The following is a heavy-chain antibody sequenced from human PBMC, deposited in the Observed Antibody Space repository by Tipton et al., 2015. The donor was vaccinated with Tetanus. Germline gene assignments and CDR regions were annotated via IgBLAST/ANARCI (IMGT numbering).Heavy chain of an antibody. CDR2: INPSGGST. CDR1: GYTFTSYY. CDR3: ARDRRVDYYDSSGVTNWFDP. Sequence: VQLVQSGAEVKKPGASVKVSCKASGYTFTSYYMHWVRQAPGQGLEWMGIINPSGGSTSYAQKFQGRVTMTRDTSTSTVYMELSSLRSEDTAVYYCARDRRVDYYDSSGVTNWFDPWGQGTLVTVSS. V-gene: IGHV1-46*01. D-gene: IGHD3-22*01. J-gene: IGHJ5*02.